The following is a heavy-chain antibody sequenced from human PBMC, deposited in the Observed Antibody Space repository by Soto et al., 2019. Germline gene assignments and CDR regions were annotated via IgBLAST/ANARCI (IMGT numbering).Heavy chain of an antibody. J-gene: IGHJ5*02. V-gene: IGHV3-7*05. CDR2: IKQDGSEK. CDR1: GFSFSNYW. D-gene: IGHD3-16*01. Sequence: EVQLVESGGGLVQPGGSLRLSCAASGFSFSNYWMSWVRQAPGKGLEWVAKIKQDGSEKYYVDSGKGRFTISRGNAKNSLYLQMNSLRAEDTAVYYCARGGRERFDPWGQGTLVTVSS. CDR3: ARGGRERFDP.